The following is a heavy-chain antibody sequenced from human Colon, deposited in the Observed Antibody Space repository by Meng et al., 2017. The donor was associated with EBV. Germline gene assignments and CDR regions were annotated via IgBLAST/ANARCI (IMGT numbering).Heavy chain of an antibody. CDR1: GGSFSGYY. D-gene: IGHD1-26*01. Sequence: GPAQQWGAGRVEPSETLSLPCAVYGGSFSGYYWSWIRQPPEKGLEWIGEINHSGSTNYNPSLKSRVTISVDTSKKQFSLKLSSVTAADTAVYYCARGPGGSYYLYYFDYWGQGTLVTVSS. J-gene: IGHJ4*02. CDR2: INHSGST. CDR3: ARGPGGSYYLYYFDY. V-gene: IGHV4-34*01.